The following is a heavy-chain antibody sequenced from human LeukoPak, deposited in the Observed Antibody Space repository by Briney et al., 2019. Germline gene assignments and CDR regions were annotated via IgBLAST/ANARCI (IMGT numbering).Heavy chain of an antibody. CDR2: ISAYNGNT. CDR1: GYTFTSYG. Sequence: ASVKVSCKASGYTFTSYGISWVRQAPGQGLEWMGWISAYNGNTNYAQKLQGRVTMTTDTSTGTAYMELRSLRSDDTAVYYCARSWPGYSSSRPRESDAFDIWGQGTMVTVSS. D-gene: IGHD6-13*01. V-gene: IGHV1-18*01. CDR3: ARSWPGYSSSRPRESDAFDI. J-gene: IGHJ3*02.